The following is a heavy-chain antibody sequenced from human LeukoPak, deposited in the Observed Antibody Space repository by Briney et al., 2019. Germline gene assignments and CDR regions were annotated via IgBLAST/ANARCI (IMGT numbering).Heavy chain of an antibody. CDR2: ISSSSSYI. CDR1: GFTFSSYS. D-gene: IGHD3-3*01. J-gene: IGHJ4*02. Sequence: PGGSLRLSCAASGFTFSSYSMNWVRQAPGKGLEWVSSISSSSSYIYYADSVKGRFTISRDNSKNTLYLQMNSLRAEDTAVYYCAKDLTIFGVVTFFDYWGQGTLVTVSS. V-gene: IGHV3-21*04. CDR3: AKDLTIFGVVTFFDY.